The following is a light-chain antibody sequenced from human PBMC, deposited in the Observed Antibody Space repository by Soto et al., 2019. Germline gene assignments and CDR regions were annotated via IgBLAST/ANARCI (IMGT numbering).Light chain of an antibody. CDR1: SSDVGGYNS. V-gene: IGLV2-14*01. CDR2: EVS. J-gene: IGLJ1*01. Sequence: QSALTQPASVSGSPGQSITISCTGTSSDVGGYNSVSWYQQHPGKAPKLMIYEVSNRPSGLSDRFSGSKSDNTASLTISGLQPEDEADYYCNSYTSSSTRVFGTGTMVTVL. CDR3: NSYTSSSTRV.